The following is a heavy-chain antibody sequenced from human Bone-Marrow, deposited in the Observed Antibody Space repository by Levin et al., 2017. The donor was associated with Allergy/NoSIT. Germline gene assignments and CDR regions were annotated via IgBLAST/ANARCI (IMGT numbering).Heavy chain of an antibody. D-gene: IGHD4-17*01. V-gene: IGHV3-23*01. J-gene: IGHJ2*01. CDR1: GFTFNNYG. CDR3: AKDARSDYGDWYFDL. CDR2: ISGSGDTI. Sequence: GSLRLSCAASGFTFNNYGMNWVRQAPGKRLEYIAAISGSGDTIYKGDSVKGRFSISRDNSKNTLSLQMNSLRVEDTAVYYCAKDARSDYGDWYFDLRGRGTLVIVSS.